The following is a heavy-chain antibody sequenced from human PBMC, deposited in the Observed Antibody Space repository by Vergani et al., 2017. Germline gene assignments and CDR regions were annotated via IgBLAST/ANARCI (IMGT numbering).Heavy chain of an antibody. CDR3: ASAYGDYRRSINWFDP. CDR1: GGSLSGYY. D-gene: IGHD4-17*01. Sequence: QMQLQQWGAGLLKPSETLSLTCAVYGGSLSGYYWSWIRQPPGKGLEWIGEINHSGSTNYNPSLKSRVTISVDKSKNQFSLKLSSVTAADTAVYYCASAYGDYRRSINWFDPWGQGTLVTVSS. V-gene: IGHV4-34*01. CDR2: INHSGST. J-gene: IGHJ5*02.